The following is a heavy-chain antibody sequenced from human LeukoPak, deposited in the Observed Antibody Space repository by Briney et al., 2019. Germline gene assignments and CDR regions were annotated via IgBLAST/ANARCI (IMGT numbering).Heavy chain of an antibody. D-gene: IGHD3-10*01. CDR3: ARDLRITMVRGLARFDY. CDR2: ISAYNGNT. V-gene: IGHV1-18*04. CDR1: GYTFTSYG. Sequence: ASVKVSCKASGYTFTSYGISWARQAPGQGLEWMGWISAYNGNTNYAQKLQGRVTMTTDTSTSTAYMELRSLRSDDTAVYYCARDLRITMVRGLARFDYWGQGTLVTVSS. J-gene: IGHJ4*02.